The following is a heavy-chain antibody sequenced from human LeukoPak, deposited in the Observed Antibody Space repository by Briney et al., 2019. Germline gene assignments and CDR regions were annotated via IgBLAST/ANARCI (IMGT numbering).Heavy chain of an antibody. V-gene: IGHV3-21*01. Sequence: GGSLRLSCAASGFSFSTYSLNWVRQAPGKGLEWVSSISSSSSYIYYADSVKGRFTISRDNSKNTLYLQMNRLRPEDTAVYYCARDLSALAVAGYFQYWGQGTLVTVSS. J-gene: IGHJ1*01. D-gene: IGHD6-19*01. CDR3: ARDLSALAVAGYFQY. CDR2: ISSSSSYI. CDR1: GFSFSTYS.